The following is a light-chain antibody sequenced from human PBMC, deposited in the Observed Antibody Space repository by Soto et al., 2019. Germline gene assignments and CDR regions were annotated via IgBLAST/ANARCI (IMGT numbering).Light chain of an antibody. J-gene: IGKJ2*01. V-gene: IGKV1-5*01. CDR1: QSISSW. Sequence: DIQMTQSPSTLSASVGDRVTITCRASQSISSWLAWYQLKPGKAPKLLIYDASSLESGVPSRFSGSGSGTEFILTISSLQPDDFATEYYQQYNSYYTFGQGTKLEIK. CDR2: DAS. CDR3: QQYNSYYT.